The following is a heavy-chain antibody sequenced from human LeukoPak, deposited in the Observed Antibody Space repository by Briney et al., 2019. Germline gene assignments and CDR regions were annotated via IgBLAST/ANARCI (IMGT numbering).Heavy chain of an antibody. V-gene: IGHV1-69*13. CDR3: ARRPEIVGATEYYFDY. CDR1: GGTFSSYA. CDR2: IIPIFGTA. D-gene: IGHD1-26*01. Sequence: ASVKVSCEASGGTFSSYAISWVRQAPGQGLEWMGGIIPIFGTANYAQKFQGRVTITADESTSTAYMELSSLRSEDTAVYYCARRPEIVGATEYYFDYWGQGTLVTVSS. J-gene: IGHJ4*02.